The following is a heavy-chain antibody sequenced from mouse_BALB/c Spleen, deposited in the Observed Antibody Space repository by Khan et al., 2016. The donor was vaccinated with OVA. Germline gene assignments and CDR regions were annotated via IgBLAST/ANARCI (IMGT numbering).Heavy chain of an antibody. Sequence: QVQLQQSGAELARPGASVKMSCKASGYTFTSYTMHWVKQRPGQGLEWIGYINPSSGYTKYNQKFKDKSTMTADKSYNTAYMQMSSLTSEDYAVYYCAGTHERWGQGTTLTVSS. CDR1: GYTFTSYT. CDR3: AGTHER. CDR2: INPSSGYT. V-gene: IGHV1-4*01. J-gene: IGHJ2*01.